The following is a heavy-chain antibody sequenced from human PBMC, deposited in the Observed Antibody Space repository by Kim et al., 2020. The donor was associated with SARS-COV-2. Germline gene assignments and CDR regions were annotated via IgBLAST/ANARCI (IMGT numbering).Heavy chain of an antibody. CDR2: IYYSGST. CDR3: ARRSVGPLAYYFDY. V-gene: IGHV4-31*03. Sequence: SETLSLTCTVSGGSISSGGYYWSWIRQHPGKGLEWIGYIYYSGSTYYNPSLKSRVTISVDTSKNQFSLKLSSVTAADTAVYYCARRSVGPLAYYFDYWGQGTLVTVSS. J-gene: IGHJ4*02. D-gene: IGHD1-26*01. CDR1: GGSISSGGYY.